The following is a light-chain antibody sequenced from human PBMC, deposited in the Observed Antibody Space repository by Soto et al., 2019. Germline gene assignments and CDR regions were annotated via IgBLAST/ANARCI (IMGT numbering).Light chain of an antibody. CDR1: SSDVGGYNY. V-gene: IGLV2-11*01. CDR3: SSYAGSSARVV. CDR2: EGT. Sequence: QSALTQPRSVSGSPGQSVTISCTGTSSDVGGYNYVSWYQQHPGKAPKLIIYEGTKRPSEISDRFSGSESDTTASLIISGLQPEDEADYYCSSYAGSSARVVFGGGTQLTVL. J-gene: IGLJ2*01.